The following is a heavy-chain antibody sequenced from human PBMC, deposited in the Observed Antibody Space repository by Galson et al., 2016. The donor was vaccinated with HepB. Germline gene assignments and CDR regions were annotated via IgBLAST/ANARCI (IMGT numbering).Heavy chain of an antibody. CDR3: ARSYLLGRGFGC. V-gene: IGHV6-1*01. D-gene: IGHD7-27*01. CDR1: GDSVSSNSAG. Sequence: CAISGDSVSSNSAGWNWIRQSPSRGLEWLGRTFYRSNWQNDYAESVKSRISINPDTSTNQFSLHLHSVTPEDTAVYYCARSYLLGRGFGCWGKGTLVTVSS. CDR2: TFYRSNWQN. J-gene: IGHJ4*02.